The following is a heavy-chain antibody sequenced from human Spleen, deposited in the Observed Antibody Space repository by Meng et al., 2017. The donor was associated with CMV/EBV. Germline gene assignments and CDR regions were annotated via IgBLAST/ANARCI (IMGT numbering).Heavy chain of an antibody. Sequence: GESLKISCVGSDFIFSSYGMNWVRQAPGKGLVWVSHVNSDGSYTTYADSVKGRFTVSRDNAKNSLSLQMNSLRAEDTAVYYCARDGGSTFFDYWGQGVLVTVSS. V-gene: IGHV3-74*01. CDR2: VNSDGSYT. D-gene: IGHD3-16*01. CDR3: ARDGGSTFFDY. J-gene: IGHJ4*03. CDR1: DFIFSSYG.